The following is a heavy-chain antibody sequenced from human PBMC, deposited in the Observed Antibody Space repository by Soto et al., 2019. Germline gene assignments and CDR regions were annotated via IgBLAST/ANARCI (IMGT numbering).Heavy chain of an antibody. D-gene: IGHD3-3*01. J-gene: IGHJ5*02. CDR2: IYYSGST. CDR1: GGSISSSSYY. V-gene: IGHV4-39*01. CDR3: ARGPGDYDFWSGYYYDP. Sequence: SETLSLTCTVSGGSISSSSYYWGWIRQPPGKGLEWIGSIYYSGSTYYNPSLKSRVTISVDTSKNQFSLKLSSVTAADTAVYYCARGPGDYDFWSGYYYDPWGQGTLVTVS.